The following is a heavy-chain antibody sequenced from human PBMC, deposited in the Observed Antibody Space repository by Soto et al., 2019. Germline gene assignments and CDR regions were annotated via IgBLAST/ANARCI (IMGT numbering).Heavy chain of an antibody. CDR3: DKPARRGGATPGDY. D-gene: IGHD1-26*01. V-gene: IGHV1-46*03. Sequence: QVQLVQSGAEVKKPGASVKVSCKASGYTFTSYYMHWVRQAPGQGLEWMGIINPSGGSTSYAQKCRGRGTMTRETSTSTGYRELSSLRSEDTAVYYCDKPARRGGATPGDYWGQRTLVTVSS. J-gene: IGHJ4*02. CDR2: INPSGGST. CDR1: GYTFTSYY.